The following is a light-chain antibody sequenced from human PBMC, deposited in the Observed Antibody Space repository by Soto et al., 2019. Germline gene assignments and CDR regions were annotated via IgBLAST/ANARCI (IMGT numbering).Light chain of an antibody. CDR3: SSYTSSSTYV. Sequence: QSVLTQPPSASGTPGQRVTISCSGSSSNIGSNNVNWYQQLPGTAPKLLIYSNNQRPSGVPDRFSGSKSGTSASLTISGLQAEDEADYYCSSYTSSSTYVFGTGTKLTVL. CDR2: SNN. V-gene: IGLV1-44*01. J-gene: IGLJ1*01. CDR1: SSNIGSNN.